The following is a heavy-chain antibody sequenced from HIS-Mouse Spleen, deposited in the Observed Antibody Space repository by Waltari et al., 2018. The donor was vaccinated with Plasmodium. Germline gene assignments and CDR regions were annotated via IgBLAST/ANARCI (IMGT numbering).Heavy chain of an antibody. J-gene: IGHJ4*02. CDR3: ARDRITGTSYFDY. D-gene: IGHD1-7*01. CDR2: IYYSGST. Sequence: QLQLQESGPGLGKPSEPLSLTCTVSGGSTSTSSYYWGWIRQPPGKGLGWIGSIYYSGSTYYNPSLKSRVTISVDTSKNQFSLKLSSVTAADTAVYYCARDRITGTSYFDYWGQGTLVTVSS. V-gene: IGHV4-39*07. CDR1: GGSTSTSSYY.